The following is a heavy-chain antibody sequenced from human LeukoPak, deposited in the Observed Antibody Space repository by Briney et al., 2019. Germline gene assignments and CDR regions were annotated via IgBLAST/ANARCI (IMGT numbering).Heavy chain of an antibody. CDR1: GYSISSGSY. J-gene: IGHJ4*02. V-gene: IGHV4-38-2*01. CDR3: ARQNSYYDFWSGYYWRAIGDVGGRYYFDY. D-gene: IGHD3-3*01. Sequence: PSETLSLTFSVSGYSISSGSYCGWIRQPPGKGLEWIGSIYHSGSTYYSPSLKSRVTISVDTSKNQFSLKLSSLTAADTAVYYCARQNSYYDFWSGYYWRAIGDVGGRYYFDYWGQGTLVTVSS. CDR2: IYHSGST.